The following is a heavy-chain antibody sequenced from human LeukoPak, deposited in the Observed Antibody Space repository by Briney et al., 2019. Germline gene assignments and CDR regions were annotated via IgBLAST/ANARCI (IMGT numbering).Heavy chain of an antibody. CDR1: GFTFRSYA. V-gene: IGHV3-23*01. J-gene: IGHJ5*02. Sequence: GGSLRLSCAASGFTFRSYAMNWVRQAPGKGLEWVSGISGTGDSTHYADSVKGRFTISRDNSKNTLYLQMNSLRAEDTAFYYCAKDIGWFDPWGQGTLVTVSS. CDR3: AKDIGWFDP. CDR2: ISGTGDST.